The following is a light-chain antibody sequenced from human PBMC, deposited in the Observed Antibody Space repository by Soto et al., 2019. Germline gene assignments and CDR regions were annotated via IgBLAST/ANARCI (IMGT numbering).Light chain of an antibody. V-gene: IGKV1-5*03. Sequence: DIQMTQFPYTLSASVGDRVTITCRASQRVDTWLAWYQQKPGKAPSLLIYRASSLDSGVPSRFRGSGSGTEFTLTIRSLQPDDFATSYCQQYNNYPRTFGQGTKVEFK. J-gene: IGKJ1*01. CDR2: RAS. CDR3: QQYNNYPRT. CDR1: QRVDTW.